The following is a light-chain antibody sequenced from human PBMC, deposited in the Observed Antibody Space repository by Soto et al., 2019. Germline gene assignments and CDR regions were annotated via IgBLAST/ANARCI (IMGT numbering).Light chain of an antibody. Sequence: QTVVTQSPSASASLGASVKLTCTLSSGHSSYAIAWHQQQPEKGPRYLMKLNSDGSHSKGDGIPDRFSGSSSGAERYLTTSSLQSEDEADYYCQTWGTGIFGGGTKLTVL. J-gene: IGLJ2*01. CDR2: LNSDGSH. CDR3: QTWGTGI. V-gene: IGLV4-69*01. CDR1: SGHSSYA.